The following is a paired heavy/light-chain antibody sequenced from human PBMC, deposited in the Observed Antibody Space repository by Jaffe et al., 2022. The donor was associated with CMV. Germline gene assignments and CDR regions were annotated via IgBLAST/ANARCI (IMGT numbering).Heavy chain of an antibody. V-gene: IGHV3-11*06. D-gene: IGHD2-8*01. CDR2: ISSTSSYT. CDR3: ARGGIVLRSWFDP. CDR1: GFTFSDYY. J-gene: IGHJ5*02. Sequence: QVQLVESGGGLVKPGGSLRLSCVASGFTFSDYYMHWIRQAPGKGLESISYISSTSSYTKYADSVKGRFTISRDNAKSSLYLQLDSLKVEDTAVYYCARGGIVLRSWFDPWGQGTLVTVSS.
Light chain of an antibody. V-gene: IGKV3-20*01. CDR2: GAS. J-gene: IGKJ4*01. Sequence: EIVLTQSPDTLSLSPGEEATLSCWASPSIPSNNLAWYQQKPGQAPRLLITGASSRATGIPDRFSGSGSGTDFSLSISTLEPEDSALYFCQQYGSSPFTFGGGTKVQIK. CDR1: PSIPSNN. CDR3: QQYGSSPFT.